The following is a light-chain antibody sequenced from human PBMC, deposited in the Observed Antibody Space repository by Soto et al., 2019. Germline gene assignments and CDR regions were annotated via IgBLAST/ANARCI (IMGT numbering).Light chain of an antibody. Sequence: EIVMTQSPATLSVSPGERATLSCRASQSVSSDLAWYQQKPGQAPRLLIYSASTRATGIPARFSGSGSGTDFTLTISSLQSEDFAVFYCQQYNTWPFTFGPGTRVDIK. CDR1: QSVSSD. CDR3: QQYNTWPFT. V-gene: IGKV3D-15*01. J-gene: IGKJ3*01. CDR2: SAS.